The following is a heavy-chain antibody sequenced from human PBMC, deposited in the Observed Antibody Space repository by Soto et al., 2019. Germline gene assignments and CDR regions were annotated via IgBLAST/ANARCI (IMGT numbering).Heavy chain of an antibody. J-gene: IGHJ4*02. V-gene: IGHV3-30*03. CDR3: ARDQPGYSYGYGLGY. CDR1: GFTFSSYG. D-gene: IGHD5-18*01. Sequence: GGSLRLSCVASGFTFSSYGMHWVRQAPGKGLEWVAIISYDGSNTYYADSVKGRFTISRDNSKNTLYLQMNSLRAEDTSVYYCARDQPGYSYGYGLGYWGQGTLVTVSS. CDR2: ISYDGSNT.